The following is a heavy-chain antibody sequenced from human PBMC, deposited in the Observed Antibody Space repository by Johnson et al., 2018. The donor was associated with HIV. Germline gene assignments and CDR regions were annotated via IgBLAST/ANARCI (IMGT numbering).Heavy chain of an antibody. Sequence: VQLVESGGGVVQPGRSLRLSCAASGFTFSSYDMHWVRQATGKGLEWVSAIGTAGDTYYPGSVKGRFTISRENAKKSLYLQMNSLRAGDTAVYYCARGEGYCSSTSCDDAFDIWGQGTMVTVSS. V-gene: IGHV3-13*01. D-gene: IGHD2-2*01. CDR3: ARGEGYCSSTSCDDAFDI. CDR2: IGTAGDT. CDR1: GFTFSSYD. J-gene: IGHJ3*02.